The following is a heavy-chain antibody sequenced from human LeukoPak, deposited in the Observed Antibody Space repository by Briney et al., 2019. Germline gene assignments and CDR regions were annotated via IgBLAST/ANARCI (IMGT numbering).Heavy chain of an antibody. J-gene: IGHJ4*02. CDR2: IYPYGSDT. D-gene: IGHD5-12*01. CDR3: ARHIGYSAWNPDY. V-gene: IGHV5-51*01. Sequence: GESLKISCKAAGYRFTSYWIAWVRQMPGKGPEWMGIIYPYGSDTRFSPSFQGPVHNSAGQSISTAFPASRHPKASDTAMYYCARHIGYSAWNPDYWGQGTLVTVSS. CDR1: GYRFTSYW.